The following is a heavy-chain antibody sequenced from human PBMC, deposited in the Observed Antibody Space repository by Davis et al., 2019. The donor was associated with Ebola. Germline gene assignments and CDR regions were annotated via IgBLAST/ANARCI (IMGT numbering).Heavy chain of an antibody. CDR3: ARDRANILGFDF. V-gene: IGHV3-30*04. D-gene: IGHD1-26*01. Sequence: PGGSLRLSCLASGFMCNNYSMHWVRQTPDKGLEWGARVADDGKRQKYADSIKGRFTISRDNSRNTVYLQMNSLRDEDTAVFYCARDRANILGFDFWGRGALVTVSS. J-gene: IGHJ4*02. CDR1: GFMCNNYS. CDR2: VADDGKRQ.